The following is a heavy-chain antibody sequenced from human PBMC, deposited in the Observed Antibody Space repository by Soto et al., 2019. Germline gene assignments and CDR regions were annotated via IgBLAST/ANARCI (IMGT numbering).Heavy chain of an antibody. Sequence: LRRSCAASEFTFSRYSMNWVRQAPGKGLEWVSYISSSSSTIYNADSVKGRFTISRDNAKNSLYLQMNSLRDEDTAVYYCAREFRSSWYEVGGMDVWAQGTTVTVSS. CDR3: AREFRSSWYEVGGMDV. V-gene: IGHV3-48*02. CDR2: ISSSSSTI. CDR1: EFTFSRYS. D-gene: IGHD6-13*01. J-gene: IGHJ6*02.